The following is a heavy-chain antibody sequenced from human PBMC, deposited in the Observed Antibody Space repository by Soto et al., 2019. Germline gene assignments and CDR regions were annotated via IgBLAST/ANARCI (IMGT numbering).Heavy chain of an antibody. D-gene: IGHD1-26*01. CDR2: IYPGDSDT. Sequence: PGESLKISCKGSGYSFTSYWIGWVRQMPGKGLEWMGIIYPGDSDTRYSPSFQGQVTFTRDTSAGTVYMQLSSLTSEDTAVYYCARDDSGFSGSTHIDYFNYWGQGALVTVSS. V-gene: IGHV5-51*01. CDR1: GYSFTSYW. J-gene: IGHJ4*02. CDR3: ARDDSGFSGSTHIDYFNY.